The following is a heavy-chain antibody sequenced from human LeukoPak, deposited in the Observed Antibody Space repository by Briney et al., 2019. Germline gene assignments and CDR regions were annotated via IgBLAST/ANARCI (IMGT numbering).Heavy chain of an antibody. Sequence: SETLSLTCTVSGGSVGSGGYYWSWIRQPPGTGLEWIGHIYYSGNTNYNPSLKSRVTISEDTSKNQFSLKLSSVTAADTAVYCCARDLGTGNYFDYWGQGTLVTVSS. CDR2: IYYSGNT. CDR3: ARDLGTGNYFDY. D-gene: IGHD1-1*01. CDR1: GGSVGSGGYY. V-gene: IGHV4-61*08. J-gene: IGHJ4*02.